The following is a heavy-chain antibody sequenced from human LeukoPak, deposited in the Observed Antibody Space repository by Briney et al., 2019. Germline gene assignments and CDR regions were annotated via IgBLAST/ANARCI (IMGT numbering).Heavy chain of an antibody. CDR2: TYYRSKWRN. V-gene: IGHV6-1*01. D-gene: IGHD2/OR15-2a*01. CDR3: VRDLSWRFDY. J-gene: IGHJ4*02. Sequence: SQTLSLTCAISGDSVSSNSAAWNWIRQSPSRGLEWLGRTYYRSKWRNDYAVSVKSRITISPDTSKHQFSLQLNSVTPEDTSVYYCVRDLSWRFDYWGQGTLVTVSS. CDR1: GDSVSSNSAA.